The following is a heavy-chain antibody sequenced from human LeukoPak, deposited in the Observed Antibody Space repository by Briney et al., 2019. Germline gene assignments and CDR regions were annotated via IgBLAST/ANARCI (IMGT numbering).Heavy chain of an antibody. Sequence: GGSLRLSCAASGFTFSSYAMSWVRQAPGKGLEWVSAISGSGGSTYYADSVKGRFTISRDNSKDTLYLQMNSLRAEDTAVYYCAKDCSGGSCLNYYYMDVWGKGTTVTVSS. CDR2: ISGSGGST. J-gene: IGHJ6*03. V-gene: IGHV3-23*01. CDR1: GFTFSSYA. CDR3: AKDCSGGSCLNYYYMDV. D-gene: IGHD2-15*01.